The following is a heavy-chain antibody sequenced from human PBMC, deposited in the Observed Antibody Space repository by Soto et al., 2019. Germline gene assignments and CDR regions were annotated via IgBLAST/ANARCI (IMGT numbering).Heavy chain of an antibody. D-gene: IGHD3-9*01. J-gene: IGHJ6*02. CDR1: GFSITNTSYY. CDR3: ATPGTLTVGIDV. CDR2: ISCGGST. Sequence: QLQLQESGPGLVKPSETLSLTCSVSGFSITNTSYYWAWIRQPPGKGLEWIVSISCGGSTYYKPSLKSRVTICVDTSKNHFSLELTSVTAADTAMYYCATPGTLTVGIDVWGQGTTVTVSS. V-gene: IGHV4-39*02.